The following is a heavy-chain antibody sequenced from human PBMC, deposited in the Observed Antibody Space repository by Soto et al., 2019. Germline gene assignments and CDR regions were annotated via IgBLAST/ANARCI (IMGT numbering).Heavy chain of an antibody. CDR2: ISHDGINK. J-gene: IGHJ5*01. CDR1: GFTFSSSA. V-gene: IGHV3-30-3*01. CDR3: ARGADWFDS. Sequence: GGSLRLSCAASGFTFSSSAMHWVRQAPGKGLEWVATISHDGINKYYADSMKGPFTISRDNSKDTLYLQMNTLRPEDTAVYYCARGADWFDSWGQGTLVTVSS.